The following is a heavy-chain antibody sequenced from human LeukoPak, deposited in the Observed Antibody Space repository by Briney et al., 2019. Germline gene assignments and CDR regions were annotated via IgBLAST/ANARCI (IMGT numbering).Heavy chain of an antibody. J-gene: IGHJ3*02. CDR3: ARGRSSKGAFDI. V-gene: IGHV4-59*01. Sequence: SETLSLTCTVSGVSISSYYWSWIRQPPGKGLDSGSTNYNPSLKSRVTTSEDTSKNQFSLKLSSVTAADTAVYYCARGRSSKGAFDIWGQGTMVTVSS. CDR2: SGST. CDR1: GVSISSYY.